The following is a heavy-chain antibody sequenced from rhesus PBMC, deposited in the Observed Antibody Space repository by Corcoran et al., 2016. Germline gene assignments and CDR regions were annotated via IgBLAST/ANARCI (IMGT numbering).Heavy chain of an antibody. CDR1: GYSISSGYG. CDR3: ARLGVLQFLDWSPFDAFDF. V-gene: IGHV4-122*02. D-gene: IGHD3-3*01. CDR2: ISYSGST. J-gene: IGHJ3*01. Sequence: QLQLQESGPGLVKPSETLSLTCAVSGYSISSGYGWSWIRQPPGKGLEWIGYISYSGSTSYNPSLTRRFTISRDTSKNQFSLKLSSVTAADTAVYYCARLGVLQFLDWSPFDAFDFWGQGLRVTVSS.